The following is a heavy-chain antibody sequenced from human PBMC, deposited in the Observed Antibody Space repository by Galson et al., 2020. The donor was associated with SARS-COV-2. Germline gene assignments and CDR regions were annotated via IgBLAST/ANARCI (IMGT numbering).Heavy chain of an antibody. D-gene: IGHD6-13*01. Sequence: SETLSLTCAVYGGSFSGYYWSWIRQPPGKGLEWIGDIHHSGRTNYNPSLKSRVTISVDTSKNQFSLKLSSVTAADTAVYYCARDKDTSSWAVGPPLRSYYYYGVDVWCQGTTVTVS. CDR2: IHHSGRT. V-gene: IGHV4-34*01. CDR1: GGSFSGYY. CDR3: ARDKDTSSWAVGPPLRSYYYYGVDV. J-gene: IGHJ6*02.